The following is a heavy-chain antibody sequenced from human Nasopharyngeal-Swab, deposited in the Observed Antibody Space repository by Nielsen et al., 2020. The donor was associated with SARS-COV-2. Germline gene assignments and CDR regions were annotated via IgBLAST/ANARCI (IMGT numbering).Heavy chain of an antibody. CDR3: ASGYSSGWYQIDY. J-gene: IGHJ4*02. V-gene: IGHV4-59*08. CDR1: GGSISSYY. Sequence: SETLSLTCTVSGGSISSYYWSWIRQPPGKGLEWIGYIYYSGSTNYNPSLKSRVTISVDTSKNQFSLKLSSVTAAGTAVYYCASGYSSGWYQIDYWGQGTLVTVSS. D-gene: IGHD6-19*01. CDR2: IYYSGST.